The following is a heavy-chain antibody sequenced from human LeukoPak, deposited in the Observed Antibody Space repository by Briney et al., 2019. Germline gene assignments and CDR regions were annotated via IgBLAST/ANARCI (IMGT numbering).Heavy chain of an antibody. V-gene: IGHV4-34*01. J-gene: IGHJ6*03. CDR3: ARGYYDFWSGYPGYMDV. D-gene: IGHD3-3*01. CDR1: GGSISSYY. Sequence: SETLSFTCTVSGGSISSYYWSWIRQPPGKGLEWIGEINHSGSTNYNPSLKSRVTISVDTSKNQFSLKLSSVTAADTAVYYCARGYYDFWSGYPGYMDVWGKGTTVTVSS. CDR2: INHSGST.